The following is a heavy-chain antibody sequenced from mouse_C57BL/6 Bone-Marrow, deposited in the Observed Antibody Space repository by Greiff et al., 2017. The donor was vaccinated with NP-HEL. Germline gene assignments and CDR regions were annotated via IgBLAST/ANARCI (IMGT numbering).Heavy chain of an antibody. CDR1: GYTFTSYW. CDR3: ARWGSITTVAPYAMDY. V-gene: IGHV1-72*01. J-gene: IGHJ4*01. D-gene: IGHD1-1*01. CDR2: IDPNSGGT. Sequence: QVQLQQPGAELVKPGASVKLSCKASGYTFTSYWMHWVKQRPGRGLEWIGRIDPNSGGTKYNEKFKSKATLTVDKPSSTAYMQLSSLTSEDSAVYYCARWGSITTVAPYAMDYWGQGTSVTVSS.